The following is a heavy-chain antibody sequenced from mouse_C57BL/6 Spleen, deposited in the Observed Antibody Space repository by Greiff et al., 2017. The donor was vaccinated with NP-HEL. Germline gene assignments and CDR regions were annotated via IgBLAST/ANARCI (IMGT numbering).Heavy chain of an antibody. D-gene: IGHD1-1*01. CDR1: GYTFTDYE. Sequence: VQRVESGAELVRPGASVTLSCKASGYTFTDYEMHWVKQTPVHGLEWIGAIDPETGGTAYNQKFKGKALLTADKSSSTAYMELRSLTSEDSAVYYCTSSPYYYGSSYRYFDVWGTGTTVTVSS. J-gene: IGHJ1*03. V-gene: IGHV1-15*01. CDR2: IDPETGGT. CDR3: TSSPYYYGSSYRYFDV.